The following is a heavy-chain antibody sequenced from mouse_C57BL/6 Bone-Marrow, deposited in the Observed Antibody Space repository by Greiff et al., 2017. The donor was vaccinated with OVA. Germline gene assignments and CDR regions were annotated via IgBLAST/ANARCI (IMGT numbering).Heavy chain of an antibody. D-gene: IGHD1-1*01. V-gene: IGHV2-6*01. CDR1: GFSLTSYG. CDR2: IWGVGST. J-gene: IGHJ3*01. Sequence: VQRVESGPGLVAPSQSLSITCTVSGFSLTSYGVDWVRQSPGKGLEWLGVIWGVGSTNYNSALKSRLSISKDNSKSQVFLKMNSLQTDDTAMYYCASGNYYGSSFLSYWGQGTLVTVSA. CDR3: ASGNYYGSSFLSY.